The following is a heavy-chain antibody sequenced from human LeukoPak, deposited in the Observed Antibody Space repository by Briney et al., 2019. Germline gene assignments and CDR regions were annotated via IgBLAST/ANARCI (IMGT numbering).Heavy chain of an antibody. D-gene: IGHD6-13*01. CDR1: GGSFSGYY. J-gene: IGHJ1*01. V-gene: IGHV4-34*01. Sequence: SETLSLTCAVYGGSFSGYYWSWIRQPPGKGLEWIGEINHSGSTNYNPSLKSRVTISVDTSKNQFSLKLSSVTAADTAVYYCARGRGIAAASTFQHWGQGTLVTVSS. CDR2: INHSGST. CDR3: ARGRGIAAASTFQH.